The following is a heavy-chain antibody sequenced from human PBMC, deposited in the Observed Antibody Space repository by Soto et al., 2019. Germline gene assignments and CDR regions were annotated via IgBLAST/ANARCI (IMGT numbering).Heavy chain of an antibody. CDR3: ARFKVVPGAYWFDP. Sequence: GPVKVSCKASGYAFANYGITWVRQAPGQGLEYMGWISGYNGNTNYEQKFQGRVTMTTDTSTSTVYMELRSPRSDDTAVYYCARFKVVPGAYWFDPWGQGTLVTVSS. J-gene: IGHJ5*02. CDR2: ISGYNGNT. V-gene: IGHV1-18*04. D-gene: IGHD2-2*01. CDR1: GYAFANYG.